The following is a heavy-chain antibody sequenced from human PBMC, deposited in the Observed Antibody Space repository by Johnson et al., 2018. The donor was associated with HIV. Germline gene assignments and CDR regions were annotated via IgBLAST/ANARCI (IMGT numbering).Heavy chain of an antibody. V-gene: IGHV3-23*04. CDR1: GFTFSDHY. CDR3: AKDGYNFYLDI. CDR2: ISGSGGST. Sequence: EVQVVESGGGVVQPGKSLRLSCAASGFTFSDHYMDWVRQAPGKGLEWVSAISGSGGSTYYADSVKGRFTISRDNSKNTLYLQMNSLRAEDTAVYYCAKDGYNFYLDIWGQGTMVTVSS. J-gene: IGHJ3*02. D-gene: IGHD5-24*01.